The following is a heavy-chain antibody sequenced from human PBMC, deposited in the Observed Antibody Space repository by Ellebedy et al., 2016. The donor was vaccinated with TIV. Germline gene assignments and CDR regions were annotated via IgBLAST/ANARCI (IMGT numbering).Heavy chain of an antibody. CDR3: ERELLIGLTGTDAFDI. J-gene: IGHJ3*02. D-gene: IGHD1-1*01. CDR2: ITTNTGDP. V-gene: IGHV7-4-1*01. CDR1: GYSLSSSA. Sequence: AASVKVSCKSSGYSLSSSALNWVRQAPGQGLEWMGWITTNTGDPTYAQRFRGRFVFSLDTSVSTAYLQIHDLQVEDTAIYYCERELLIGLTGTDAFDIWGQGTMVTVSS.